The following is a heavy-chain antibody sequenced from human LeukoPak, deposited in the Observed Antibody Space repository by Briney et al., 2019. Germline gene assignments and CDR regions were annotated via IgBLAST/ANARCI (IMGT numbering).Heavy chain of an antibody. CDR2: IYYTGST. Sequence: SETLSLTCTVSGDSMNSTNYYWAWLRQPPGKGLEWVATIYYTGSTHYSPSLYSRVAVSLDTSQNQFSLRFNSVTAADTAMYFCARVSREEFGRGYFDYWGQGTLVTVSS. V-gene: IGHV4-39*07. D-gene: IGHD2-15*01. CDR3: ARVSREEFGRGYFDY. J-gene: IGHJ4*02. CDR1: GDSMNSTNYY.